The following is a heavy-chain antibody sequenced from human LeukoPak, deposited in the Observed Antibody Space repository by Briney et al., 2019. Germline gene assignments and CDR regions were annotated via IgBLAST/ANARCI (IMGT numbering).Heavy chain of an antibody. J-gene: IGHJ5*02. CDR1: GVSVSSNSAT. CDR3: ARYDSSGLRWFGP. CDR2: TYYRSKWYN. V-gene: IGHV6-1*01. D-gene: IGHD3-22*01. Sequence: SQTLSLTCAISGVSVSSNSATWNWIRQSPSSCLEWLVRTYYRSKWYNDYAVSVKSRITINPDTSNHQFSGELTSLTLHDTTVYYCARYDSSGLRWFGPWGQGNLVTVSS.